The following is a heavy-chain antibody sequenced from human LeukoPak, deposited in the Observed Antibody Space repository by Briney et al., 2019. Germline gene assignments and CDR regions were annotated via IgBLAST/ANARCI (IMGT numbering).Heavy chain of an antibody. CDR1: GGSISSYY. CDR3: ARCGDPTSGSYRRPFDY. CDR2: IYYSGST. Sequence: SETLSLTCTVSGGSISSYYWSWIRQPPGKGLEWIGYIYYSGSTKYNPSLKSRVNISVDTSKNQFSLKLNSVTAADTAVYYCARCGDPTSGSYRRPFDYWGQGTLVAVSS. J-gene: IGHJ4*02. V-gene: IGHV4-59*08. D-gene: IGHD1-26*01.